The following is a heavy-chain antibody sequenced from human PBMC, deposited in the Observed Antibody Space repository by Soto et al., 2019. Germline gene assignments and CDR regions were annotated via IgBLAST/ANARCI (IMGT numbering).Heavy chain of an antibody. CDR1: GFTFSCCA. V-gene: IGHV3-23*01. J-gene: IGHJ2*01. CDR3: VKNRGGGSYTIWSFAS. D-gene: IGHD1-26*01. CDR2: IHGDGDYM. Sequence: EVPLLDSGGGLVQPGGSLRLSFAASGFTFSCCAMSWVRQAPGKGLEWVSTIHGDGDYMQYTDSVKGRFTISRDNFRNTLYLQMDSLRGDDTAVYYCVKNRGGGSYTIWSFASWGRGTLVTVSS.